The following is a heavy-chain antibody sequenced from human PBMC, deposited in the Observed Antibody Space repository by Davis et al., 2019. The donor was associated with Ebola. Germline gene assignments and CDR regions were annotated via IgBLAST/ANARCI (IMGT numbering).Heavy chain of an antibody. CDR1: GYTFTGYY. D-gene: IGHD6-13*01. V-gene: IGHV1-18*04. J-gene: IGHJ4*02. CDR3: ARDYSSSWLNFDY. Sequence: ASVKVSCKASGYTFTGYYMHWVRQAPGQGLEWMGWISAYNGNTNYAQKLQGRVTMTTDTSTSTAYMELRSLRSDDTAVYYCARDYSSSWLNFDYWGQGTLVTVSS. CDR2: ISAYNGNT.